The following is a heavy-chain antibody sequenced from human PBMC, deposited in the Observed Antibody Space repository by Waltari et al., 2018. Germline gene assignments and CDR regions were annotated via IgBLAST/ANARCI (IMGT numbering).Heavy chain of an antibody. D-gene: IGHD5-12*01. CDR2: IYTSGST. Sequence: QVQLQESGPGLVKPSQTLSLTCTVSGGSISRGSYYWSWIRKPAGKGLEWIGRIYTSGSTNYNPSLKSRVTISVDTSKNQFSLKLSSVTAADTAVYYCARDPGDGYNYYFDYWGQGTLVTVSS. V-gene: IGHV4-61*02. CDR3: ARDPGDGYNYYFDY. CDR1: GGSISRGSYY. J-gene: IGHJ4*02.